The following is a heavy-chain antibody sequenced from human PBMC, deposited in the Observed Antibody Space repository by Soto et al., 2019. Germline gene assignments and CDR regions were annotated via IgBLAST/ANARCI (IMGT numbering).Heavy chain of an antibody. CDR2: ISSSSSYI. Sequence: GGSLRLSCAASGFTFSSYSMNWVRQAPGKGLEWVSSISSSSSYIYYADSVKGRFTISRDNAKNSLYLQMNSLRAEDTAVYYCARTHIAAAGLVDYWGQGTLVTVSS. CDR1: GFTFSSYS. CDR3: ARTHIAAAGLVDY. V-gene: IGHV3-21*01. J-gene: IGHJ4*02. D-gene: IGHD6-13*01.